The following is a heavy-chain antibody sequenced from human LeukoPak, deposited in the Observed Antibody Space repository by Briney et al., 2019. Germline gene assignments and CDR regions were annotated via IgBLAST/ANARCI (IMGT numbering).Heavy chain of an antibody. CDR2: ISSSSSYI. J-gene: IGHJ4*02. CDR1: GFTFSSYS. Sequence: GGSLRLSCAASGFTFSSYSMNWVRQAPGKGLEWVSSISSSSSYIYYADSVKGRFTISRDNAKNSLYLQMNSLRAEDTALYYCAKEYYDSGGYSHAWGQGTLVTVSS. D-gene: IGHD3-22*01. V-gene: IGHV3-21*04. CDR3: AKEYYDSGGYSHA.